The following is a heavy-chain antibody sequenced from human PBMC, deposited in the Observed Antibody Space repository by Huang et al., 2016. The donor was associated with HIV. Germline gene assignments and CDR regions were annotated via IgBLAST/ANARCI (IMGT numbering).Heavy chain of an antibody. D-gene: IGHD5-18*01. CDR2: ISNDGSKN. Sequence: QVQLVESGGGVVQPGRSLRLSCAASGFPFNNHAMHWVRQAPGKGLDWLSVISNDGSKNYYADAVKGRVTISRDSSKSTLFLHMTSLRTEDTAVYYCARAKDTWDAYDIWGQGTMVIVSS. CDR1: GFPFNNHA. V-gene: IGHV3-30-3*01. CDR3: ARAKDTWDAYDI. J-gene: IGHJ3*02.